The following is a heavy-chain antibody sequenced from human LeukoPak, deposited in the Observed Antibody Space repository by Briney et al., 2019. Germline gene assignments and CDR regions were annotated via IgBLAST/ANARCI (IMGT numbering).Heavy chain of an antibody. D-gene: IGHD3-10*01. CDR3: ARDYYYGFYY. CDR2: IYSGGST. J-gene: IGHJ4*02. V-gene: IGHV3-66*01. CDR1: GFTFSSYG. Sequence: PGRSLRLSCAASGFTFSSYGMHWVRQAPGKGLEWVSVIYSGGSTYYADSVKGRFTISRDNSKNTLYLQMNSLRAEDTAVYYCARDYYYGFYYWGQGTLVTVSS.